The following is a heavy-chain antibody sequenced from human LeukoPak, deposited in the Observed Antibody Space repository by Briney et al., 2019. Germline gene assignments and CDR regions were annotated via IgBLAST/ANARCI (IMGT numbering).Heavy chain of an antibody. CDR3: ARDDGIVVVPLGY. CDR1: RFTFSSYW. D-gene: IGHD2-2*01. V-gene: IGHV3-7*01. CDR2: IKQDGSEK. Sequence: GGSLRVSCAASRFTFSSYWMSWVRQAPRKGLEWVANIKQDGSEKYYVDSVKGRFTISRDNAKNSLYLQMNSLRAEDTAVYYCARDDGIVVVPLGYWGQGTLVTVSS. J-gene: IGHJ4*02.